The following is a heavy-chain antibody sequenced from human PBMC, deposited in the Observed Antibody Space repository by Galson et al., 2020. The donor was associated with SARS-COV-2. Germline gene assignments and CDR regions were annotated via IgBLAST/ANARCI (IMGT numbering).Heavy chain of an antibody. CDR1: GFTVSTNY. D-gene: IGHD5-18*01. J-gene: IGHJ6*02. V-gene: IGHV3-21*01. CDR2: ISTSSSYT. CDR3: ARDEGIRGYNYGRLYYGMDV. Sequence: GESLKISCAASGFTVSTNYMSWVRQAPGKGLEWVSSISTSSSYTYYVDSVKGRFSISRDNPRNSLYLQMNSLRAEDTAVYYCARDEGIRGYNYGRLYYGMDVWGQGTTVTVSS.